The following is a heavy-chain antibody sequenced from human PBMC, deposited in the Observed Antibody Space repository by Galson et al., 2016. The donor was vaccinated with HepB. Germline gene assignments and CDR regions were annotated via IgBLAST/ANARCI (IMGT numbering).Heavy chain of an antibody. CDR2: ITSYGSHM. J-gene: IGHJ4*02. CDR1: GFTFSGYS. Sequence: SLRLSCAASGFTFSGYSMSWVRQAPGKGLEWVSSITSYGSHMFYADSVMGRFTISRDNAKNALYLQMNRLRAEDTAVYYCARPVDSRGDPFNYWGQGTMVTVSS. CDR3: ARPVDSRGDPFNY. D-gene: IGHD5-12*01. V-gene: IGHV3-21*01.